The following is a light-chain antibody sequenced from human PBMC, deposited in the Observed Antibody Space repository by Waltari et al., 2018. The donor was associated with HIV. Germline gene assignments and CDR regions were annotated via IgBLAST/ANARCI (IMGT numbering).Light chain of an antibody. CDR1: QSILSDSNKKNY. CDR3: RQYYRNALA. J-gene: IGKJ1*01. V-gene: IGKV4-1*01. Sequence: DVVMTQSPDAVVGPLGERVTIKCKSSQSILSDSNKKNYLAWYHQRPGQPPRWLVFWASFRESGVPARLSSSGYGTDYTVTISKLQAEDASIYYCRQYYRNALAFGQCTKVEV. CDR2: WAS.